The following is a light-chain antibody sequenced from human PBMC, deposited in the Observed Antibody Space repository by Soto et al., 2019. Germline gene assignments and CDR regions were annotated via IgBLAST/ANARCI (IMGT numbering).Light chain of an antibody. Sequence: EIFLTQSPDTLSLSPGERATLSCRASQSVTNYIAWYQQRPGQAPRLLIYDASNRATGIPDRFSGSGSGTDFTLTISRLEPEDFAVYYCQQYGSSPWTFGQGTKVDIK. CDR3: QQYGSSPWT. CDR2: DAS. V-gene: IGKV3-20*01. J-gene: IGKJ1*01. CDR1: QSVTNY.